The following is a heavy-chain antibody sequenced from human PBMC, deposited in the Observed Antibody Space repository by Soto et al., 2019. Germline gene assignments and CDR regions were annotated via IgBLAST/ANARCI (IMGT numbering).Heavy chain of an antibody. Sequence: TSETLSLTCAVSGASVSSTKWWSWVRQSPGKGLEWIGEIHHSETTNYNPSLKSRVTISVHTSKSQFSLELSSVTAADTAVYYCARGLISGSHYSGGWYYFDSWGQGTQVTVSS. CDR2: IHHSETT. V-gene: IGHV4-4*02. J-gene: IGHJ4*02. D-gene: IGHD1-26*01. CDR3: ARGLISGSHYSGGWYYFDS. CDR1: GASVSSTKW.